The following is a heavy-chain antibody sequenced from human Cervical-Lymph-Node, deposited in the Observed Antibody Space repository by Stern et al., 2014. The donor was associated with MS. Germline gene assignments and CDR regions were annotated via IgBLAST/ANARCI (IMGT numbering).Heavy chain of an antibody. D-gene: IGHD4-17*01. CDR3: ARTKTVTTYYGMDV. CDR1: GYTFTDYY. J-gene: IGHJ6*02. V-gene: IGHV1-2*02. CDR2: NSPVHCGT. Sequence: VQLVESGAEVKKPGASVKVSCKASGYTFTDYYLHWVRQAPGQGLEWMGWNSPVHCGTNSAQKFQVRVTMASDTAISTAYMELSRLTSDDTAVYYCARTKTVTTYYGMDVWGQGTTVTVSS.